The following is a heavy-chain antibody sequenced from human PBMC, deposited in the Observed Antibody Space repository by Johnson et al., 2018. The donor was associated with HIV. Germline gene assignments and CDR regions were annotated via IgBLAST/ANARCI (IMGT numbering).Heavy chain of an antibody. D-gene: IGHD3-16*01. Sequence: MQLVESGGGLVQPGGSLRLSCAASGFTFRSYDMHWVRQVTGKGLEWVSAIGTAGETNYPGSVKGRFTISRENAKNSLYLQMNSLRAEDTAVYYCARDPVWGDPDAFDIWGQGTMVTVSS. V-gene: IGHV3-13*01. CDR2: IGTAGET. CDR3: ARDPVWGDPDAFDI. J-gene: IGHJ3*02. CDR1: GFTFRSYD.